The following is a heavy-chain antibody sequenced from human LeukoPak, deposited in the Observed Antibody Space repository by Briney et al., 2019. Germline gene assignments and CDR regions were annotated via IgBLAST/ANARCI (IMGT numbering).Heavy chain of an antibody. J-gene: IGHJ6*02. CDR3: ARGLYYYDSSGSVYYYYYYGMDV. CDR1: GGSFSGYY. Sequence: SETLSLTCAVYGGSFSGYYWSWIRQPPGKGLEWIGYIYYSGSTYYNPSLKSRVTISVDTSKNQFSLKLSSVTAADTAVYYCARGLYYYDSSGSVYYYYYYGMDVWGQGTTVTVSS. D-gene: IGHD3-22*01. CDR2: IYYSGST. V-gene: IGHV4-30-4*08.